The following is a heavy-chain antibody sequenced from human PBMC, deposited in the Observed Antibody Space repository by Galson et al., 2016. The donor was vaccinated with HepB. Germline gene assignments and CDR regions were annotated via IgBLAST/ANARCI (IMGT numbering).Heavy chain of an antibody. CDR1: GLSLSTYW. Sequence: SLRLSCAASGLSLSTYWMIWVRQAPGKGLEWVANIKQDGSEKYYVDSAKGRFTISRDNSKNTLFLQMNSLRAEDTAVYYCAKISVDGYTSGWGGAFDIWGQGTVVTVSS. V-gene: IGHV3-7*03. CDR3: AKISVDGYTSGWGGAFDI. CDR2: IKQDGSEK. D-gene: IGHD6-19*01. J-gene: IGHJ3*02.